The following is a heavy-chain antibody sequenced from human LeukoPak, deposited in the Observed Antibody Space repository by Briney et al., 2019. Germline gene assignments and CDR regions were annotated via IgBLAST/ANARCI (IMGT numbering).Heavy chain of an antibody. Sequence: GASVTVSCKASGYTFTGYYMHWVRQAPGQGLEWMGWINPNSGGTNYAQKFQGRVTMTRDTSISTAYMEPSRLRSDDTAVYYCARVGQGVSPFFSSGWYFDYWGQGTLVTVSS. CDR2: INPNSGGT. CDR3: ARVGQGVSPFFSSGWYFDY. V-gene: IGHV1-2*02. D-gene: IGHD6-19*01. CDR1: GYTFTGYY. J-gene: IGHJ4*02.